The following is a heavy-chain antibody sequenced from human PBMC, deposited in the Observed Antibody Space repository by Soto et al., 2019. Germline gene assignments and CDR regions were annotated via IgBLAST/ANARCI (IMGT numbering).Heavy chain of an antibody. D-gene: IGHD2-15*01. CDR1: GFTFSSFS. CDR2: IGGGSRYI. J-gene: IGHJ4*02. V-gene: IGHV3-21*02. Sequence: EVQLVESGGGLVKPGGSLRLSCAASGFTFSSFSMNWVRQAPGKGLEWVASIGGGSRYIYYADSLRGRVTVSRDNAENSLYLQMNGLIADDTAVYYCARGGPYCSGPTCYSFDYWGQGTLVTVSS. CDR3: ARGGPYCSGPTCYSFDY.